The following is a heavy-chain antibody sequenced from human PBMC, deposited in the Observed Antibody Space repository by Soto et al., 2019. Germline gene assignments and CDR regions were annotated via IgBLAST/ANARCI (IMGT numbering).Heavy chain of an antibody. J-gene: IGHJ4*02. D-gene: IGHD1-26*01. V-gene: IGHV4-4*02. Sequence: PSETLSLTCAVSGGSISSSNCWSFVRQPPGKGLEWIGEIYHSGSTNYNPSLKSRVTISVDKSKNQFSLKLSSVTAADTAVYYCASWYSGSQYYFDYWGQGTLVTVSS. CDR3: ASWYSGSQYYFDY. CDR2: IYHSGST. CDR1: GGSISSSNC.